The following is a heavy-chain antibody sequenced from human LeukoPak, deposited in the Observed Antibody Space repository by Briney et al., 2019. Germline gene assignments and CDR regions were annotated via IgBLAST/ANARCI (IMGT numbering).Heavy chain of an antibody. CDR1: GFSLSISGVG. CDR2: IYWDDDK. CDR3: VHRRGLDSGGKGGFDY. Sequence: SGPTLVNPTQTLTLTCTFSGFSLSISGVGVGWIRQPPGKALEWLALIYWDDDKHYRPSLKSRLTITKDTSKNHVVLTVTNMDPVDTATYYCVHRRGLDSGGKGGFDYWGQGILVAVSS. J-gene: IGHJ4*02. V-gene: IGHV2-5*02. D-gene: IGHD4-23*01.